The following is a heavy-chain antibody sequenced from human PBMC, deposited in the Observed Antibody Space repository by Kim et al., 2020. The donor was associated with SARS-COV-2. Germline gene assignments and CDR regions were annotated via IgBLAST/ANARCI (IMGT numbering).Heavy chain of an antibody. D-gene: IGHD1-26*01. CDR3: ARARGGSYYYGMDV. Sequence: DSVKGRFSISRDNSKNTLYLQMNSLRAEETAVYYCARARGGSYYYGMDVWGQGTTVTVSS. J-gene: IGHJ6*02. V-gene: IGHV3-30*01.